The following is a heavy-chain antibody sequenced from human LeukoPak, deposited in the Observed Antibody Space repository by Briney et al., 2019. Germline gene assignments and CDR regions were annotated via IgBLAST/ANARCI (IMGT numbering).Heavy chain of an antibody. CDR2: TYYSGST. V-gene: IGHV4-59*01. D-gene: IGHD1-26*01. Sequence: SETLSLTCTVSGGSLSSYYWSWIRQPPGKGLEWIGYTYYSGSTNYNPSLKSRVTISVDTSKNQFSLRLSSVTAADTAVYYCARHQWELHYFDYWGQGALVTVSS. J-gene: IGHJ4*02. CDR3: ARHQWELHYFDY. CDR1: GGSLSSYY.